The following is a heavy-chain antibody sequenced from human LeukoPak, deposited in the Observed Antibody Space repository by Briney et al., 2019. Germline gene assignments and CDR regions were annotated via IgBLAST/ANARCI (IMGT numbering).Heavy chain of an antibody. V-gene: IGHV3-53*01. CDR3: ARDVPDFWSGYGGFDYYYCMDV. CDR1: GFTVSSNY. CDR2: IYSGGST. D-gene: IGHD3-3*01. J-gene: IGHJ6*02. Sequence: GGSLRLSCAASGFTVSSNYMSWVRQAPGKGLEWVSVIYSGGSTYYADSVKGRFTISRDNSKNTLYLQMNSLRAEDTAVYYCARDVPDFWSGYGGFDYYYCMDVWGQGTTVTVSS.